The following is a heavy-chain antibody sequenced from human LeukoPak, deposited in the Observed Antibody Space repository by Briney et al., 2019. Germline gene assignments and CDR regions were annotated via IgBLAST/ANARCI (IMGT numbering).Heavy chain of an antibody. Sequence: SETLSLTCTVSGGSISNYYWSWIRQPAGKGPEWIGRFYNSGSTNCNPSLKSRVTMSVDTSKNQFSLKLSFVTAADTAVYYCARVGDYALKDWGQGTLVTVSS. V-gene: IGHV4-4*07. J-gene: IGHJ4*02. CDR2: FYNSGST. CDR3: ARVGDYALKD. CDR1: GGSISNYY. D-gene: IGHD3-16*01.